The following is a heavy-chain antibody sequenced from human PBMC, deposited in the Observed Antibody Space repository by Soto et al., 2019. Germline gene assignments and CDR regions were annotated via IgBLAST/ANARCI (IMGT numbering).Heavy chain of an antibody. J-gene: IGHJ4*02. CDR3: ARWESGDWYLGI. Sequence: GGSLRLSCAASGFALSGYWMTWVRQAPGKGLEWVASINPDGTLKYYVDSVKGRFTISRDNADNSLFLQMISLRVEDTAVYYCARWESGDWYLGIWGQGTMVTVSS. CDR2: INPDGTLK. D-gene: IGHD2-21*02. CDR1: GFALSGYW. V-gene: IGHV3-7*03.